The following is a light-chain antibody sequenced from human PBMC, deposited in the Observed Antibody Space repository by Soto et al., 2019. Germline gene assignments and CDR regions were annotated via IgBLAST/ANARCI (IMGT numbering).Light chain of an antibody. V-gene: IGKV3-20*01. CDR3: QQYGSSSGT. CDR2: GAS. Sequence: EIVLTQSPGTLSLSPGERATLSCRASQGISNNYLAWYQQKSGQAPRLLIYGASSRATDIPDRFSGSGSRTDFILTLGRLEPDDFAVYYCQQYGSSSGTFGQGTKV. J-gene: IGKJ1*01. CDR1: QGISNNY.